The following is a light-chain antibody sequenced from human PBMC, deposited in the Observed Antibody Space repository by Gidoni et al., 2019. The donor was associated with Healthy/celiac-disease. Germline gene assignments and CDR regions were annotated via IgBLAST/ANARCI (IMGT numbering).Light chain of an antibody. J-gene: IGKJ2*01. Sequence: DIVMTQSPLSLPVTPGEPASISCRSSQSLLHSNGYNYLDWYLQKPGQSPQLLIYLGSNRASGVPDRFSGSGSGTDFTLKISRVEAEDVGVYYCMQALQTPPTFGQXTKLEFK. CDR3: MQALQTPPT. CDR2: LGS. V-gene: IGKV2-28*01. CDR1: QSLLHSNGYNY.